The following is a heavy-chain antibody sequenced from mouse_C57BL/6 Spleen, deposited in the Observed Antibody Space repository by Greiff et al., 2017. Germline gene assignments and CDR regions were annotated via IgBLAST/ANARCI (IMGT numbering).Heavy chain of an antibody. Sequence: QVQLKQSGAELVKPGASVKMSCKASGYTFTSYWITWVKQRPGQGLEWIGDIYPGSGSTNYNEKFKSKATLTVDTSSSTAYMQLSSLTSEDSAVYYCATYGNFYWYFDVWGTGTTVTVSS. D-gene: IGHD2-10*02. CDR2: IYPGSGST. CDR1: GYTFTSYW. V-gene: IGHV1-55*01. J-gene: IGHJ1*03. CDR3: ATYGNFYWYFDV.